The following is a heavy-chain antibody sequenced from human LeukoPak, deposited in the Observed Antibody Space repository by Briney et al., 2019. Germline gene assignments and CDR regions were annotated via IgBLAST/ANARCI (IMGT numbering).Heavy chain of an antibody. V-gene: IGHV4-34*01. CDR1: GGSFSGYY. CDR2: INHSGST. Sequence: SETLSLTCAVYGGSFSGYYWSWIRQPPGKGLEWIGEINHSGSTNYNPSLKSRVPISVDTSKNQFSLKLSSVTAADTAVYYCARGGDIVVVPAAIPHFDYWGQGTLVTVSS. J-gene: IGHJ4*02. CDR3: ARGGDIVVVPAAIPHFDY. D-gene: IGHD2-2*02.